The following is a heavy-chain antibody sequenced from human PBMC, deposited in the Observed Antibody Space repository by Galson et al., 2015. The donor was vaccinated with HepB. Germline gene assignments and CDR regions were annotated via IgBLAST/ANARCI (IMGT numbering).Heavy chain of an antibody. CDR2: ILFDGSDK. CDR1: GFTLSTYG. Sequence: SLRLSCAASGFTLSTYGMHWVRQALGKRLEWVTFILFDGSDKYYAHSVKGRFTISRDNSKNTLCLQMNRLRAEDAAVYYGAKDGRAIGVAGAGFSGPDYWGQGTLVTVSS. V-gene: IGHV3-30*02. D-gene: IGHD6-19*01. J-gene: IGHJ4*02. CDR3: AKDGRAIGVAGAGFSGPDY.